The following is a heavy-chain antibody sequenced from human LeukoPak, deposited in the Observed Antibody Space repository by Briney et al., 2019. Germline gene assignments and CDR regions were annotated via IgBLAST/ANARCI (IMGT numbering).Heavy chain of an antibody. D-gene: IGHD3-22*01. CDR1: GGSFSGYY. V-gene: IGHV4-34*01. Sequence: SETLSLTCAVYGGSFSGYYWSWIRQPPGKGLGWIGEINHSGSTNYNPSLKSRVTISVDTSKNQFSLMLSAVTAADTAVYYCAHDSSGYYYFDYWGQGTLVTVSS. CDR3: AHDSSGYYYFDY. CDR2: INHSGST. J-gene: IGHJ4*02.